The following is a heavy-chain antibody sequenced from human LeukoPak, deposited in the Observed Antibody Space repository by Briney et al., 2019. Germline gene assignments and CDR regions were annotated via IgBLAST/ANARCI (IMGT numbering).Heavy chain of an antibody. V-gene: IGHV3-74*01. D-gene: IGHD5-12*01. CDR1: GFTFSSYW. CDR2: IHSDGSST. Sequence: PGGSLRLSCAASGFTFSSYWMHWVRQAPGKGLVWVSRIHSDGSSTTYADSVKGRFTIYRDNAKNTLYLQMNSLRADDTAVYFCARPSGPARGSGYPFDYWGQGTLVTVSS. J-gene: IGHJ4*02. CDR3: ARPSGPARGSGYPFDY.